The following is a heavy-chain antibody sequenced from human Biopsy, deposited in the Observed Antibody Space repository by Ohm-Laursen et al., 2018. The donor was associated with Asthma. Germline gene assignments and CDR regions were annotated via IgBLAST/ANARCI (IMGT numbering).Heavy chain of an antibody. D-gene: IGHD1-26*01. CDR1: GYTFTSYG. V-gene: IGHV1-18*04. CDR3: ARAGPVGAPSDY. Sequence: SSVKVSCKASGYTFTSYGISWVRQAPGQGLEWMGWISAYNGNTNYAQKFQGRVTMTRDTSTSTVYMELSSLRSEDTAVYYCARAGPVGAPSDYWGQGTLVTVSS. J-gene: IGHJ4*02. CDR2: ISAYNGNT.